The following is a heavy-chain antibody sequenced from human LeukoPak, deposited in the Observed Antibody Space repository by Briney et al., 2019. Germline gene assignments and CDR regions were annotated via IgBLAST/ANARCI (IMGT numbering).Heavy chain of an antibody. D-gene: IGHD6-6*01. Sequence: KPSETLSLTCTVSGGSMNNFYCSWVRQPPGKGLEWIGYIYYSGSTNYNPSLKSRVAISVDTSKNQFSLKLSSVTAADTAVYYCARDKAARGYFDYWGQGTLVTVSS. CDR1: GGSMNNFY. J-gene: IGHJ4*02. V-gene: IGHV4-59*01. CDR2: IYYSGST. CDR3: ARDKAARGYFDY.